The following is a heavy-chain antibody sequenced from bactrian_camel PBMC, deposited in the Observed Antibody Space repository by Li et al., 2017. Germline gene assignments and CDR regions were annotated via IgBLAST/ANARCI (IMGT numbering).Heavy chain of an antibody. CDR1: EYTVSRYY. D-gene: IGHD7*01. CDR3: AKGRPRLGLVAADLD. J-gene: IGHJ4*01. V-gene: IGHV3S40*01. CDR2: ISWGGDDT. Sequence: LVESGGGSVQAGGSLTLSCASAEYTVSRYYRVYCMGWFRQVPGKGLEWVSTISWGGDDTNYADSVKGRFTMSRDNAKDTVYLQLDSLSTEDTATYYCAKGRPRLGLVAADLDRGQGTQVTVS.